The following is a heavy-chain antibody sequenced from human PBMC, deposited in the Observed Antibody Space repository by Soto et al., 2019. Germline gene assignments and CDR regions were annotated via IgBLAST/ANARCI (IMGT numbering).Heavy chain of an antibody. CDR3: ATYTPYYFDY. CDR2: IYPGDSDT. Sequence: PGESRKIACKCSGYSFTIYWIGWVRQMPGKVLDLMGIIYPGDSDTRXXPSFLGHXXIAADESIITXYLQWXGVKASDTAMYYCATYTPYYFDYWCQGTLVTDSS. V-gene: IGHV5-51*01. D-gene: IGHD3-16*01. J-gene: IGHJ4*02. CDR1: GYSFTIYW.